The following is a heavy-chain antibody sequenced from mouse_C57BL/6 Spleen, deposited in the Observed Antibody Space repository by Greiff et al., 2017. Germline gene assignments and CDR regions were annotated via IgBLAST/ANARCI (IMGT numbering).Heavy chain of an antibody. CDR3: ARNEEPPGAMDY. CDR2: IWTGGGT. Sequence: QVQLQQSGPGLVAPSQSLSITCTVSGFSLTSYAISWVRQPPGKGLEWLGVIWTGGGTNYNSALKSRLSISKDNSKSKVFLKMNSLQTDDTSRDYWARNEEPPGAMDYWGQGTSVTVSS. CDR1: GFSLTSYA. V-gene: IGHV2-9-1*01. J-gene: IGHJ4*01.